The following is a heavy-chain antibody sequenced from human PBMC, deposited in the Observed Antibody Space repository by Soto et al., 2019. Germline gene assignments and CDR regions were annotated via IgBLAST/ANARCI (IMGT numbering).Heavy chain of an antibody. Sequence: QVQLVQSGAEVKKPGSSVKVSCKASGGTFSSYAISWVRQAPGQGLEWMGGIIPIFGTANYAQKFQGRVTMTADESTSTAYMELSSLRSEDTDVYYCARDPRKRYSGSYQPAVWGQGTLVTVSS. D-gene: IGHD1-26*01. CDR1: GGTFSSYA. CDR2: IIPIFGTA. V-gene: IGHV1-69*12. CDR3: ARDPRKRYSGSYQPAV. J-gene: IGHJ4*02.